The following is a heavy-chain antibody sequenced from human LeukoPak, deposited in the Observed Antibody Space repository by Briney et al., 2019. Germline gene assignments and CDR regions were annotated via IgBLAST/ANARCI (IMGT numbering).Heavy chain of an antibody. V-gene: IGHV1-18*01. CDR1: GYTFTSYG. J-gene: IGHJ6*02. CDR2: ISAYNGNT. CDR3: ARAPYCGGDCYSAYYYYYGMDV. D-gene: IGHD2-21*02. Sequence: GASLKVSCKASGYTFTSYGISWVRQAPGQGLEWMGWISAYNGNTNYAQKLQGRVTMTTDTSTSTAYMELRSLRSDDTAVYYCARAPYCGGDCYSAYYYYYGMDVWGQGTTVTVSS.